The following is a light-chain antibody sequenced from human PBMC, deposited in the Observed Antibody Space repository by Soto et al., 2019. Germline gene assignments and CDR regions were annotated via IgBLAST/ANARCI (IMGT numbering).Light chain of an antibody. V-gene: IGKV1-39*01. CDR3: QQSYTTPRT. CDR2: AAS. CDR1: QSITSC. Sequence: DIQLTQSPSSLSASVGDRVTITCRASQSITSCLNWYQQKTGKAPKLLIYAASTLQTGVPSRFSGSGSGTNFTLTIGSLQPEDFTVYFCQQSYTTPRTFGQGTRV. J-gene: IGKJ1*01.